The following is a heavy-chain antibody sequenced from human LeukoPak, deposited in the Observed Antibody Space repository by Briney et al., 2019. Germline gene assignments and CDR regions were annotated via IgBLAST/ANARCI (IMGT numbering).Heavy chain of an antibody. D-gene: IGHD3-22*01. J-gene: IGHJ1*01. V-gene: IGHV4-39*01. CDR2: IYYSGST. CDR3: ASLTYYYDSSYFQH. CDR1: GGSISSSRYY. Sequence: PSETLSLTCTVSGGSISSSRYYWGWIRQPPGKGLEWIGSIYYSGSTYYNPSLKSRVTISVDTSKNQFSLKLSSVTAADTAVYYCASLTYYYDSSYFQHWGQGTLVTVSS.